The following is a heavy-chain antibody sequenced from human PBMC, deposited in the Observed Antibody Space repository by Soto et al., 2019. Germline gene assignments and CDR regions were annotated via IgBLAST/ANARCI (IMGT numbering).Heavy chain of an antibody. CDR1: GFTFSSYW. CDR3: ERASRSNAPADY. Sequence: EVQLVESGGGLVQPGGSLRPSCAASGFTFSSYWMHWVRQAPGKGLVWVSRINSDGTSTTYADSVKGRFTISRDNAKNTLDLQMNSLRAEDTAVYYCERASRSNAPADYWVQGTLVTVSS. J-gene: IGHJ4*02. D-gene: IGHD2-8*01. CDR2: INSDGTST. V-gene: IGHV3-74*01.